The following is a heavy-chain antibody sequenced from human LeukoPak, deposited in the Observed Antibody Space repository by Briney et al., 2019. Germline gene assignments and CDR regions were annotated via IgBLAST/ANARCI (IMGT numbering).Heavy chain of an antibody. CDR3: ARVRGDFWSGYLGSFDY. D-gene: IGHD3-3*01. Sequence: SETLSLTYAVSGYSISSGYYWGWIRQPPGKGLEWIGYIYYSGSTNYNPSLKSRVTISVDTSKNQFSLKLSSVTAADTAVYYCARVRGDFWSGYLGSFDYWGQGTLVTVSS. CDR2: IYYSGST. J-gene: IGHJ4*02. V-gene: IGHV4-61*01. CDR1: GYSISSGYY.